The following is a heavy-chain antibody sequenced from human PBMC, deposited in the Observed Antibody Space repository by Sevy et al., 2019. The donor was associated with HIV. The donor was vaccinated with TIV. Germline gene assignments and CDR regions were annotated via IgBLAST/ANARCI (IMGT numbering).Heavy chain of an antibody. CDR2: INTHGTNT. D-gene: IGHD3-3*01. V-gene: IGHV3-74*01. CDR1: GFTFSRYW. J-gene: IGHJ6*02. CDR3: ASEGVDFWIGPVGVGYGMDV. Sequence: GGSLRLSCAASGFTFSRYWMHWVRHAPGKGLVWVSRINTHGTNTIYADYVKVRFTISRDNAKNTVSLQMNSLRADDTGVYYCASEGVDFWIGPVGVGYGMDVWGQGATVTVSS.